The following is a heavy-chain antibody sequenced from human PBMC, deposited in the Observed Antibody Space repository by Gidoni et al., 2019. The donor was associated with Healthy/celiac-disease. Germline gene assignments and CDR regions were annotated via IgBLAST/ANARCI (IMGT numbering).Heavy chain of an antibody. J-gene: IGHJ4*02. D-gene: IGHD6-13*01. CDR1: GFTFSSYG. Sequence: QVQLVESGGGVVQPGRSLGLSCAASGFTFSSYGMHWVRQAPGKGLEWVAVISYDGSNKYYADSVKGRFTISRDNSKNTLYLQMNSLRAEDTAVYYCAKVGYSSSWPFDYWGQGTLVTVSS. CDR2: ISYDGSNK. V-gene: IGHV3-30*18. CDR3: AKVGYSSSWPFDY.